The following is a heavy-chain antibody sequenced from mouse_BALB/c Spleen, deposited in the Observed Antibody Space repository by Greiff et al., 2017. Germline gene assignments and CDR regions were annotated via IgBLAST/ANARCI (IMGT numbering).Heavy chain of an antibody. J-gene: IGHJ3*01. V-gene: IGHV14-3*02. CDR2: IDPANGNT. CDR3: ASYGSSFAY. Sequence: EVQRVESGAELVKPGASVKLSCTASGFNIKDTYMHWVKQRPEQGLEWIGRIDPANGNTKYDPKFQGKATITADTSSNTAYLQLSSLTSEDTAVYYCASYGSSFAYWGQGTLVTVSA. D-gene: IGHD1-1*01. CDR1: GFNIKDTY.